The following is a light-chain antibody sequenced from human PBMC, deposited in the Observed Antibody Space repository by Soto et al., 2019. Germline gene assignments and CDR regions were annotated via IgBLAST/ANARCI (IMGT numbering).Light chain of an antibody. J-gene: IGKJ4*01. CDR2: DAS. CDR1: QTISKY. Sequence: EIVLTQSPVTLSLSPVERATLSCRASQTISKYLAWYQQKPGQAPRLLIYDASNRAAGIPARFTGSGSGTDFTLTISRLEPEDFAVYYCQQRSNWRGTFGGGTKVEIK. V-gene: IGKV3-11*01. CDR3: QQRSNWRGT.